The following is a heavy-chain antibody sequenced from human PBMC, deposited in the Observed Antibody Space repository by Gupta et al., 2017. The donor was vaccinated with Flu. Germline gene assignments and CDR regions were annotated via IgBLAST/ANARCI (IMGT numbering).Heavy chain of an antibody. Sequence: FDFRNYEVAWVRQAPGKGLQWVAYIGSRSRGDAITYAETVRGRFTISRDTVKSSLYLQMDSLRVEDTALYYCVAEGDATHNDAFDMWGQGTMVVVSS. CDR3: VAEGDATHNDAFDM. CDR1: FDFRNYE. J-gene: IGHJ3*02. V-gene: IGHV3-48*03. D-gene: IGHD3-16*01. CDR2: IGSRSRGDAI.